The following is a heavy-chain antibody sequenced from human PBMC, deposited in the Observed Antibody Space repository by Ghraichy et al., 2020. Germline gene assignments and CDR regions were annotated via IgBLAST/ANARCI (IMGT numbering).Heavy chain of an antibody. CDR3: ASNRWESSWPSRY. CDR2: INSDGSST. Sequence: GGSLRLSCAASGFTFSSYWMHWVRQAPGKGLVWVSRINSDGSSTSYADSVKGRFTISRDNAKNTLYLQMNSLRAEDTAVYYCASNRWESSWPSRYWGQGTLVTVSS. D-gene: IGHD6-13*01. V-gene: IGHV3-74*01. J-gene: IGHJ4*02. CDR1: GFTFSSYW.